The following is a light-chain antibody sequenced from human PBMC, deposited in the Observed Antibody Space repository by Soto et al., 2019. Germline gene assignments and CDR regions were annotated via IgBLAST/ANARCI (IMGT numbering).Light chain of an antibody. CDR3: QESYTTPWT. CDR1: QNIREY. J-gene: IGKJ1*01. V-gene: IGKV1-39*01. CDR2: AAS. Sequence: DIQMTQSPSSLSASVGDGVTITCRASQNIREYLNWYHQKPGSAPKLLISAASTLQSGVPLRFSSSGSGSVFTLTIYNLQPEDVGSYICQESYTTPWTFGRGTKLEI.